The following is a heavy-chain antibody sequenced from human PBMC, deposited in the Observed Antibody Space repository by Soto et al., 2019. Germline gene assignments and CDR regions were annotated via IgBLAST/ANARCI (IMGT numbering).Heavy chain of an antibody. CDR1: GGSISSRNW. Sequence: QVHLQESGPGLVKPSGTLSLTCTVSGGSISSRNWWSWLRQSPTKGLEWIGEIYQSGSTNYNPSLESRVTISVDKPKNQFSLELTSLTAADTAVYYCAKDRLWGSSDRGAPDDFEVWGQGTMVSVS. D-gene: IGHD3-16*01. CDR2: IYQSGST. CDR3: AKDRLWGSSDRGAPDDFEV. V-gene: IGHV4-4*02. J-gene: IGHJ3*01.